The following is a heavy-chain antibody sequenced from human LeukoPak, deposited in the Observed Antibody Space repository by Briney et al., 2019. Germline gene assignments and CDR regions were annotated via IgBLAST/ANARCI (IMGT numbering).Heavy chain of an antibody. CDR3: ATRGYSYALDY. CDR2: ISGDGGST. Sequence: PVGSLRLSCAASGFTFDDYAMHWVRQAPGKGLEWVSLISGDGGSTYYADSVKGRFTISRDNSKNSLYLQMNSLRTEDTALYYCATRGYSYALDYWGQGTLVTVSS. J-gene: IGHJ4*02. V-gene: IGHV3-43*02. CDR1: GFTFDDYA. D-gene: IGHD5-18*01.